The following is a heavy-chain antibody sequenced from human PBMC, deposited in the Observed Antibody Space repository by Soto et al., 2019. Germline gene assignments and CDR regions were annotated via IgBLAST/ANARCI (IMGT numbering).Heavy chain of an antibody. J-gene: IGHJ6*02. D-gene: IGHD3-16*01. Sequence: GFLSLSGVAAGLTFNSYWMRWVRQAPGKGLEGVANIKQDGSEKHCVDSVKGRFTVPRDNANNLLSLQMDSLRPEDTAVYYCARALTSGVYYDDEWETHVPRNYALDVWGQGATVTVSS. V-gene: IGHV3-7*01. CDR2: IKQDGSEK. CDR1: GLTFNSYW. CDR3: ARALTSGVYYDDEWETHVPRNYALDV.